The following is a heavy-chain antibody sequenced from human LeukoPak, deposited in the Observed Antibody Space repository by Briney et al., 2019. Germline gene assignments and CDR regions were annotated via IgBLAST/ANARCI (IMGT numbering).Heavy chain of an antibody. J-gene: IGHJ4*02. CDR1: GGSFSGHY. Sequence: PSETLSLTCAVYGGSFSGHYWSWIRQPPGKGLEWIGEINHSGSTNYNPSLKSRVTISVDTSKNQFSLKLSSVTAADTAVYYCARVPIPGGVDYWGQGTLVTVSS. D-gene: IGHD2-21*01. CDR2: INHSGST. CDR3: ARVPIPGGVDY. V-gene: IGHV4-34*01.